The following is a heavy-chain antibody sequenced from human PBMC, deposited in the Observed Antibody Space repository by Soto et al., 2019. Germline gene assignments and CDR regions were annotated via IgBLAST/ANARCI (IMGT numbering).Heavy chain of an antibody. CDR1: GLTFSKYE. Sequence: QVQLVESGGGVVQPGRSLRLSCAASGLTFSKYEMHWVRQAPGKGLEWVAVILHDGGDQRYVDSVKGRFTISRDNSKNTLYLQINSLRVEDTAVYYCARDDDRPDNGLDMWGQGTMVTVSS. J-gene: IGHJ3*02. D-gene: IGHD2-8*01. V-gene: IGHV3-33*05. CDR2: ILHDGGDQ. CDR3: ARDDDRPDNGLDM.